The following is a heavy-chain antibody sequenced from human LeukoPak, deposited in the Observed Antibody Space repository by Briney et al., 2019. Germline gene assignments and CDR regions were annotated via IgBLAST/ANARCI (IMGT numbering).Heavy chain of an antibody. J-gene: IGHJ4*02. Sequence: GGSLRLSCAASGFTFSGYAMSWVRQAPGKGPEWVSSISGSDGRTNYADSVKGRFTISRDNSKNTLYLQMNSLRAEDTAVYYCAKEDFYESSGYPPFDYWGQGTLVTVSS. CDR2: ISGSDGRT. D-gene: IGHD3-22*01. CDR3: AKEDFYESSGYPPFDY. CDR1: GFTFSGYA. V-gene: IGHV3-23*01.